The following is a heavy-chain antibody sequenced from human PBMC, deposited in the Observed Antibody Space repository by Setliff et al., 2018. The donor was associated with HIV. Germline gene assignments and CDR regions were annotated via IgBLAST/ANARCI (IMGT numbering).Heavy chain of an antibody. CDR2: ISSSSYI. CDR3: ARDFRRYFDYYYYGMDV. J-gene: IGHJ6*02. Sequence: GGSLRLSCAASGFTFSSYSMSWVRQAPGKGLEWVSSISSSSYIYYADSVKGRFTISRDNAKNSLYLQMNSLRAEDTAVYYCARDFRRYFDYYYYGMDVWGQGTTVTVSS. CDR1: GFTFSSYS. V-gene: IGHV3-21*01. D-gene: IGHD3-9*01.